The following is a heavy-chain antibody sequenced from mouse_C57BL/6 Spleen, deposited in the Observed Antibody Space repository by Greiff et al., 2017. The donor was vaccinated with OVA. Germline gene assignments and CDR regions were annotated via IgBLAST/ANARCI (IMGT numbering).Heavy chain of an antibody. CDR1: GYTFTSYW. D-gene: IGHD2-4*01. CDR3: ARRRYDYEGDYFDD. Sequence: VQLQQPGAELVKPGASVKMSCKASGYTFTSYWITWVKQRPGQGLEWIGDIYPGSGSTNYNEKFKSKATLTVDTSSSTAYMQLSSLTSEDSAVYYCARRRYDYEGDYFDDWGQGTTLTVSS. V-gene: IGHV1-55*01. J-gene: IGHJ2*01. CDR2: IYPGSGST.